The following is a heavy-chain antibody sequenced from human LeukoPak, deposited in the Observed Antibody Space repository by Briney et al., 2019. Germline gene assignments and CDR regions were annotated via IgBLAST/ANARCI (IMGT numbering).Heavy chain of an antibody. CDR2: IYHSGST. J-gene: IGHJ4*02. Sequence: SQTLSLTCTVSGGSISSGGYYWSWIRQPPGKGLEWIGYIYHSGSTYYNPSLKSRVTISVDRSKNQFSLKLSSVTAADTAVYYCARDPNGIKAAGFDYWGRGTLVTVSS. CDR3: ARDPNGIKAAGFDY. D-gene: IGHD6-13*01. V-gene: IGHV4-30-2*01. CDR1: GGSISSGGYY.